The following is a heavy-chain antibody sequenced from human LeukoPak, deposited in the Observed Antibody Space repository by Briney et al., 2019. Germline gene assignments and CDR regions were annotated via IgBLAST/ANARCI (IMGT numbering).Heavy chain of an antibody. D-gene: IGHD2-2*01. J-gene: IGHJ4*02. Sequence: GGSLRLSCAASGFTFSSYEMNWVRQAPGKGLEWVSYISSSGSTIYYADSVKGRFTISRDNAKSSLYLQMNSLRAEDTAVYYCAREYCSSTSCYYFDYWGQGTLVTVSS. CDR2: ISSSGSTI. CDR3: AREYCSSTSCYYFDY. V-gene: IGHV3-48*03. CDR1: GFTFSSYE.